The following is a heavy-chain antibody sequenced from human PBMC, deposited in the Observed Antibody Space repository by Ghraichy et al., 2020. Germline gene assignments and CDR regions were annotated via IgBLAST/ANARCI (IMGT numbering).Heavy chain of an antibody. D-gene: IGHD3-22*01. CDR3: TRDLHITMIVVVKRSDYYYGMDV. J-gene: IGHJ6*02. V-gene: IGHV3-49*04. Sequence: GGSLRLSCTASGFTFGDYAMSWVRQAPGKGLEWVGFIRSKAYGGTTEYAASVKGRFTISRDDSKSIAYLQMNSLKTEDTAVYYCTRDLHITMIVVVKRSDYYYGMDVWGQGTTVTVSS. CDR2: IRSKAYGGTT. CDR1: GFTFGDYA.